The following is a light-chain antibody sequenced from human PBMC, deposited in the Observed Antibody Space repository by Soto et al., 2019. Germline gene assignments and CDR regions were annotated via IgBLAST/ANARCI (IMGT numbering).Light chain of an antibody. V-gene: IGKV4-1*01. CDR1: QSVLSSSNNNHY. Sequence: DIVMTQSPDSLAVSLGERATINCKSSQSVLSSSNNNHYLAWYQQRPGQPPKLLIYWASTRQSGVPDRFSGSGSGTDFTLTITSLQAEDVAVYYCHQYYSAPRTFGQGTKVEIK. J-gene: IGKJ1*01. CDR3: HQYYSAPRT. CDR2: WAS.